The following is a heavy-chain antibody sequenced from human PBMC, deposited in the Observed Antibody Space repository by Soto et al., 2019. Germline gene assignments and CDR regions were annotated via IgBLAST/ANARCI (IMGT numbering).Heavy chain of an antibody. CDR3: ATAEKRAVAGGYYVMDV. Sequence: ASVKVSCKVSGYPLTELSMHWVRQAPGKGLEWMGGIDPEDGETIYAQKFQGRVTLTEDTSTDTAYMEVSSLRSEDTAVYYCATAEKRAVAGGYYVMDVWGQGTTVTVSS. CDR2: IDPEDGET. V-gene: IGHV1-24*01. CDR1: GYPLTELS. J-gene: IGHJ6*02. D-gene: IGHD6-19*01.